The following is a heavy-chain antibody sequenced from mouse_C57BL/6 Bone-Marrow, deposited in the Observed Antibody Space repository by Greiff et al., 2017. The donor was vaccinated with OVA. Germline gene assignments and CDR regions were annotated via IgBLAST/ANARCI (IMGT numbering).Heavy chain of an antibody. CDR3: ARDAMDY. V-gene: IGHV1-76*01. Sequence: QVQLQQSGAELVRPGASVKLSCKASGYTFTDYYINWVKQRPGHGLEWIARIYPGSGNTYYNEKFKVKATLTAEKSSSTAYMQLSSLTSEDSAVYFCARDAMDYWGQGTSVTVSS. CDR2: IYPGSGNT. CDR1: GYTFTDYY. J-gene: IGHJ4*01.